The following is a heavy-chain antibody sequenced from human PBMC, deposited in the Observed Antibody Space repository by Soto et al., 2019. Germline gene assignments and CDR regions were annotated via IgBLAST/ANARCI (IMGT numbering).Heavy chain of an antibody. J-gene: IGHJ6*02. CDR2: ISAYNGNT. Sequence: ASVKVSCKASGYTFTSYGISWVRQAPGQGLEWMGWISAYNGNTNYAQKLQGRVTMTTDTSTSTAYMELRSLRSDDTAVYYCAXVEGSQGPYYYYYGMDVWGQGTTVTVSS. CDR1: GYTFTSYG. V-gene: IGHV1-18*04. CDR3: AXVEGSQGPYYYYYGMDV.